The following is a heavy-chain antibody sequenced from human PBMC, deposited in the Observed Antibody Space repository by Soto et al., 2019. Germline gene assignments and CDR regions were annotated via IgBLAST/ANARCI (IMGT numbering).Heavy chain of an antibody. Sequence: GGSLRLSCAASGFTFSDYYMSWIRQAPGKGLEWVSYISSSGSSIYYADSVKGRFTISRDNAKNSLYLQMNSLRAEDTAVYYCARCIGASRYYYYYYIDVWGKGTAVTVSS. V-gene: IGHV3-11*01. CDR2: ISSSGSSI. CDR3: ARCIGASRYYYYYYIDV. D-gene: IGHD6-13*01. CDR1: GFTFSDYY. J-gene: IGHJ6*03.